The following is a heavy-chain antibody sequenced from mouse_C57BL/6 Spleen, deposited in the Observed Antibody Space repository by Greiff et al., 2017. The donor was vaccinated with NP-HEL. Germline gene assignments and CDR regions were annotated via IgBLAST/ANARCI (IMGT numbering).Heavy chain of an antibody. Sequence: VQLQQPGAELVKPGASVKMSCKASGYTFTSYWITWVKQRPGQGLEWIGDIYPGSGSTNYNEKFKSKATLTVDTSSSTAYMQLSSLTSEDSAVYYCARGWIYYDYGWFAYWGQGTLVTVSA. CDR3: ARGWIYYDYGWFAY. V-gene: IGHV1-55*01. CDR2: IYPGSGST. J-gene: IGHJ3*01. D-gene: IGHD2-4*01. CDR1: GYTFTSYW.